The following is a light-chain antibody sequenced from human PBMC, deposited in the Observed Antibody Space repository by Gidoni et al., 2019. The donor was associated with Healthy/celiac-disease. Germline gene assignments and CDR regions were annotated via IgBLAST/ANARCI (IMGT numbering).Light chain of an antibody. J-gene: IGLJ3*02. CDR2: KDS. V-gene: IGLV3-25*03. Sequence: SSALTQPPSVSVSPGQTARITCSGDALPKQYAYWYQQKPGQAPVLVIYKDSERPSGIPERFSGSSSGTTVTLTISGVQAEDEADYYCQSADSSGTWVFGGGTKLTVX. CDR3: QSADSSGTWV. CDR1: ALPKQY.